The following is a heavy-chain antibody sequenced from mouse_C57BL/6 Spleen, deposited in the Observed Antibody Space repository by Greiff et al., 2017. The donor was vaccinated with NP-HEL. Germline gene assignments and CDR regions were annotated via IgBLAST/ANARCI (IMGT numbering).Heavy chain of an antibody. CDR2: IHPNSGST. V-gene: IGHV1-64*01. CDR3: ARSEPSTMVTTLDY. Sequence: VQLQQPGAELVKPGASVKLSCKASGYTFTSYWMHWVKQRPGQGLEWIGMIHPNSGSTNYNEKFKSKATLTVDKSSSTAYMQLSSLTSEDSAVYYCARSEPSTMVTTLDYWGQGTTLTVSS. CDR1: GYTFTSYW. J-gene: IGHJ2*01. D-gene: IGHD2-2*01.